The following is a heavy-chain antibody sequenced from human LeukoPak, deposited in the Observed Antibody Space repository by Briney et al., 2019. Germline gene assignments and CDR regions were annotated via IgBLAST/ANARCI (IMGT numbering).Heavy chain of an antibody. CDR2: IYYSGST. Sequence: SETLSLTCTVSGGSISSYYWSWIRQPPGKGLEWIGYIYYSGSTYYNPSLKSRVTISVDTSKNQFSLKLSSVTAADTAVYYCARAPYGDYFPDAFDIWGQGTMVTVSS. D-gene: IGHD4-17*01. CDR1: GGSISSYY. CDR3: ARAPYGDYFPDAFDI. V-gene: IGHV4-59*12. J-gene: IGHJ3*02.